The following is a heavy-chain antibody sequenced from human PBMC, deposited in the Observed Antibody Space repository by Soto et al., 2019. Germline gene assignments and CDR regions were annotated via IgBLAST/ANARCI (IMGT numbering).Heavy chain of an antibody. CDR2: IAYGGSNK. V-gene: IGHV3-30*18. CDR3: AKDMVRYTYSACDY. Sequence: QVQLVESGGAVVQPGKSLRLSCAASGFTFSSYGMYWVRQAPGKGLEWVAAIAYGGSNKYHADSVKGRFTISRDNSKKTLYLQMNRLRVEDTAGYYCAKDMVRYTYSACDYWGQGALVTVSS. J-gene: IGHJ4*02. D-gene: IGHD1-26*01. CDR1: GFTFSSYG.